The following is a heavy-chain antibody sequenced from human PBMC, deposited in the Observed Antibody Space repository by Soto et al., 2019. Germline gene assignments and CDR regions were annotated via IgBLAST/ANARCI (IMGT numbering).Heavy chain of an antibody. CDR1: GFTFSSFT. CDR2: ITGSGGST. D-gene: IGHD2-21*02. J-gene: IGHJ4*02. V-gene: IGHV3-23*01. CDR3: AKPVVTITRVAFDY. Sequence: GGSLRLSCAASGFTFSSFTMTWVRQAPGKGLEWVSGITGSGGSTYYADSVKYYADSVKGRFTISRDNSKNTLYLQMNSLRAEDTAIYYCAKPVVTITRVAFDYWGQGTLVTVSS.